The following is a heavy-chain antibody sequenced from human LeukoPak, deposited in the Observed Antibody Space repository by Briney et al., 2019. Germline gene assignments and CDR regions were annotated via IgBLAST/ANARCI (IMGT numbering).Heavy chain of an antibody. CDR1: GGSISSSSYY. J-gene: IGHJ4*02. CDR2: IYYSGST. D-gene: IGHD1-7*01. CDR3: ARAPYWNYDY. Sequence: SETLSLTCTVSGGSISSSSYYWSWIRQPPGKGLEWIGYIYYSGSTYYNPSLKSRVTISVDTSKNQFSLKLSSVTAADTAVYYCARAPYWNYDYWGQGTLVTVSS. V-gene: IGHV4-30-4*08.